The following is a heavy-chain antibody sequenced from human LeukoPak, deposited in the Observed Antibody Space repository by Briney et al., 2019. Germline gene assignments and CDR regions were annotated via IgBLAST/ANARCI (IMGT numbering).Heavy chain of an antibody. Sequence: SGGSLRLSCAASGFAFSGSAIPWVRQASGKGLEWVGRIRSKANSFVKTYAASLEGRFTISRDDSSNTAYLQMNRLKTEDTAVYYCTRHSDKYCSGSNCCVYNFYGLDVWGQGTTVTVSS. D-gene: IGHD2-15*01. CDR2: IRSKANSFVK. V-gene: IGHV3-73*01. CDR1: GFAFSGSA. J-gene: IGHJ6*02. CDR3: TRHSDKYCSGSNCCVYNFYGLDV.